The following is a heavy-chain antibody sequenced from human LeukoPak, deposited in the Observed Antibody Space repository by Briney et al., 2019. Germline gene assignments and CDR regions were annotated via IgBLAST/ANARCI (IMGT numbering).Heavy chain of an antibody. CDR3: AKDLRSRGYSYGPHDAFDI. D-gene: IGHD5-18*01. J-gene: IGHJ3*02. CDR1: GFTFSSYE. CDR2: ISSSGSTI. Sequence: GGSLRLSCAASGFTFSSYEMNWVRQAPGKGLEWVPYISSSGSTIYYADSVKGRFTISRDNAKNSLYLQMNSLRAEDTAVYYCAKDLRSRGYSYGPHDAFDIWGQGTMVTVSS. V-gene: IGHV3-48*03.